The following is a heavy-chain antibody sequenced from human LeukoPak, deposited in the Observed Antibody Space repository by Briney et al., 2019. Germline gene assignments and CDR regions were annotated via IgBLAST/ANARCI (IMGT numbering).Heavy chain of an antibody. Sequence: PGGSLRLSCAASGFTFSSYAMHWVRQAPGKGLEWVAFISYDGTKYYADSVKGRFTISRDNSKNTLYLQMNSLRAEDTAVYYCARDRSFIAAAGIDYWGQGTLATVSS. CDR2: ISYDGTK. CDR1: GFTFSSYA. CDR3: ARDRSFIAAAGIDY. V-gene: IGHV3-30*04. D-gene: IGHD6-13*01. J-gene: IGHJ4*02.